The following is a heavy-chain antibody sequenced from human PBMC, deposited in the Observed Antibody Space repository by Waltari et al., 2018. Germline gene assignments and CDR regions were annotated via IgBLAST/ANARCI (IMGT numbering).Heavy chain of an antibody. Sequence: QVQLVQSGAEVKKPGSSVKVSCKASGGTFSSYAISWVRQAPGQGLEWMGGIILNFGTANYAQKFQCRVTITADESTSTAYMELSSLRSEDTAVYYCASGWSSSSGDFDYWGQGTLVTVSS. V-gene: IGHV1-69*13. J-gene: IGHJ4*02. CDR2: IILNFGTA. CDR1: GGTFSSYA. CDR3: ASGWSSSSGDFDY. D-gene: IGHD6-6*01.